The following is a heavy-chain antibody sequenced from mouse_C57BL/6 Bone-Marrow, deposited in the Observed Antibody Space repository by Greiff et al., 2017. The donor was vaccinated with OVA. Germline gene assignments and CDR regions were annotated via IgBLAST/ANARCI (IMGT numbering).Heavy chain of an antibody. D-gene: IGHD1-1*01. CDR3: TRTPATVVGNPYD. CDR1: GYTFTDYE. J-gene: IGHJ3*01. CDR2: IDPETGGT. Sequence: VQLQQSGAELVRPGASVTLSCKASGYTFTDYEMHWVKQTPVHGLEWIGAIDPETGGTAYNQKFKGKAILTADKSSSTAYMELRSLTSEDSAVYYCTRTPATVVGNPYDWGQGTLVTVSA. V-gene: IGHV1-15*01.